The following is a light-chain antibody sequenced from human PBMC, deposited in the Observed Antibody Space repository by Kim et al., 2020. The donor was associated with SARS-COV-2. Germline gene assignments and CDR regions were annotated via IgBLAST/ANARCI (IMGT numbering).Light chain of an antibody. CDR3: VACDDSPSGMV. CDR1: SSNIGSNY. CDR2: RNN. V-gene: IGLV1-47*01. J-gene: IGLJ2*01. Sequence: QSVLTQPPSASGTPGQRVTISCFGSSSNIGSNYVHWYQQFPGTTPKLLIYRNNQRPSGVSDRFSGSKSGTSASLAISGLRSEDEADYYCVACDDSPSGMVFGGGTQLTVL.